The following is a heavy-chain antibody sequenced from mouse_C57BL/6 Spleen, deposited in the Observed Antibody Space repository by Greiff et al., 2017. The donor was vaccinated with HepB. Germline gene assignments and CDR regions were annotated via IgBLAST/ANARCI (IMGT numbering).Heavy chain of an antibody. V-gene: IGHV1-55*01. CDR3: AKRSYGNYLYFDV. D-gene: IGHD2-10*02. Sequence: VQLQQSGAELVKPGASVKMSCKASGYTFTSYWITWVKQRPGQGLEWIGDIYPGSGSTNYTEKFKSKATLTVDTSSSTAYMQLSSLTSEDSAVYYCAKRSYGNYLYFDVWGTGTTVTVAS. CDR1: GYTFTSYW. CDR2: IYPGSGST. J-gene: IGHJ1*03.